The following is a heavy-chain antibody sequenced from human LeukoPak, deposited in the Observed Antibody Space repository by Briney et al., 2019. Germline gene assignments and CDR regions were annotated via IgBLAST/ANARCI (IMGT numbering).Heavy chain of an antibody. CDR2: INHSGST. CDR1: GVSFSGYY. CDR3: ARTDGDYAWGSYRYSYFDY. Sequence: PSETLSLTCAVYGVSFSGYYWSWIRQPPGKGLEWLGEINHSGSTNYNPSLKSRVTISVDTSKNQFSLKLSSVTAADTAVYYCARTDGDYAWGSYRYSYFDYWGQGTLVTVSS. D-gene: IGHD3-16*02. V-gene: IGHV4-34*01. J-gene: IGHJ4*02.